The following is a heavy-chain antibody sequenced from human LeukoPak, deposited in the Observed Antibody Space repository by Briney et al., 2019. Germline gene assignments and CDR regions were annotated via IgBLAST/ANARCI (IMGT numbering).Heavy chain of an antibody. CDR2: ISYDGSNK. Sequence: PGGSLRLSCAASGFTFSSYAMHWVRQAPGKGLEWVAVISYDGSNKYYADSVKGRFTISRDNSKNTLYLQMNSLRAEDTAVYYCAKRPALAASGFDYWGQGTLVTVSS. V-gene: IGHV3-30-3*02. J-gene: IGHJ4*02. CDR1: GFTFSSYA. D-gene: IGHD6-13*01. CDR3: AKRPALAASGFDY.